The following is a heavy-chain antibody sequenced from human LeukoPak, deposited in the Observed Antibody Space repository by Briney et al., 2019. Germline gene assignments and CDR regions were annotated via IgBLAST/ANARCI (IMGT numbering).Heavy chain of an antibody. Sequence: SETLSLTCTVSGGSISSGGYYWSWIRQHPGKGLEWIGYIYYSGSTYYNPSLKSRVTISVDTSKNQFSLKLSSVTAADTAVYYCASSRTYCSSTSWYEDGVGGIDHWGQGTLVTVSS. CDR1: GGSISSGGYY. CDR3: ASSRTYCSSTSWYEDGVGGIDH. V-gene: IGHV4-31*03. CDR2: IYYSGST. J-gene: IGHJ4*02. D-gene: IGHD2-2*01.